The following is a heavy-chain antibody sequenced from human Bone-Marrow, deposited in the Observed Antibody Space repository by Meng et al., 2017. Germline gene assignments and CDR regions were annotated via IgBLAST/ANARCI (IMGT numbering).Heavy chain of an antibody. CDR2: ISYDGSNK. CDR1: GFTFSSYG. Sequence: RLVVVGGGGGQTGRSLRLSCAASGFTFSSYGMHWVRQAPGKGLEWVAVISYDGSNKYYADSVKGRFTISRDNSKNTLYLQMNSLRAEDTAVYYCARAPSVAGYCYFDYWGQGTLVTVSS. J-gene: IGHJ4*02. D-gene: IGHD3-9*01. V-gene: IGHV3-30*19. CDR3: ARAPSVAGYCYFDY.